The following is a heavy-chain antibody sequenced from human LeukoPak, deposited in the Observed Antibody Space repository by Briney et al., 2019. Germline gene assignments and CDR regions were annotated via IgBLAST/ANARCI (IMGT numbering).Heavy chain of an antibody. CDR3: ARDPNSVALFDY. CDR1: GFTFSSYG. V-gene: IGHV3-33*01. J-gene: IGHJ4*02. Sequence: GRSLRLSCAASGFTFSSYGMHWVRRAPGKGLEWVAVIWYDGSNKYYADSVKGRFTISRDNSKNTLYLQMNSLRAEDTAVYYCARDPNSVALFDYWGQGTLVTVSS. D-gene: IGHD6-19*01. CDR2: IWYDGSNK.